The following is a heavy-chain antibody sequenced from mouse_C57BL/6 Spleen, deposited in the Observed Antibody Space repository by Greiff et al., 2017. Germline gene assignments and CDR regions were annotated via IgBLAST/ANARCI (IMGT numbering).Heavy chain of an antibody. D-gene: IGHD1-1*01. CDR2: IHPNSGST. Sequence: QVQLQQPGAELVKPGASVKLSCKASGYTFTSYWMHWVKQRPGQGLEWIGMIHPNSGSTNYNEKFKSKATLTVDKSSSTAYMQLSSLTSEDSAVYYCARSYYGSSLYLDYWGQGTTLTVSS. CDR3: ARSYYGSSLYLDY. V-gene: IGHV1-64*01. CDR1: GYTFTSYW. J-gene: IGHJ2*01.